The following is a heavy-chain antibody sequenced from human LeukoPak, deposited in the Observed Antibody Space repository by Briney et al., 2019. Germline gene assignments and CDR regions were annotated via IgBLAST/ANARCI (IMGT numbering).Heavy chain of an antibody. D-gene: IGHD6-13*01. CDR3: AKGFGIAAAGTVGY. V-gene: IGHV3-9*01. CDR2: ISWNSGSI. Sequence: GGSLRLSCAAPGFTFDDYAMHWVRQAPGKGLEWVSGISWNSGSIGYADSVKGRFTISRDNAKNSLYLQMNSLRAEDTALYYCAKGFGIAAAGTVGYWGQGTLVTVSS. CDR1: GFTFDDYA. J-gene: IGHJ4*02.